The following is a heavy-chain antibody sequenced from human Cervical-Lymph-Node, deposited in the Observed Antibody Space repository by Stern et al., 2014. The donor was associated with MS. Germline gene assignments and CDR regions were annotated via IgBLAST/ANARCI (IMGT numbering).Heavy chain of an antibody. CDR1: GYTFTSYG. CDR2: ISAYNGNN. J-gene: IGHJ3*02. Sequence: VQLLQPGAEVKKPGASVKVSCKASGYTFTSYGISWGLQAPGQGLEGMGLISAYNGNNKYAQKLQGRVTMTTDTSTSTAYMELRSLRSDDTAVYYCARGLLGSENAFDIWGQGTMVTVSS. V-gene: IGHV1-18*01. D-gene: IGHD2-15*01. CDR3: ARGLLGSENAFDI.